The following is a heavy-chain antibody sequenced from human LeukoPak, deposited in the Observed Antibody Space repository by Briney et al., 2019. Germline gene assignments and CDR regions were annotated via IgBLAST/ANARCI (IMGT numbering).Heavy chain of an antibody. CDR1: GGSISGSTSY. CDR3: AGRQGISPNYFDP. CDR2: IYYTGST. J-gene: IGHJ5*02. Sequence: SETLSLTCTVSGGSISGSTSYWGWIRQPPGKGLEWIGTIYYTGSTFYNPSLNSRVTISVDTSKNQFSLRLTSVTASDTAVYYCAGRQGISPNYFDPWGQGTLVTVSS. D-gene: IGHD1-7*01. V-gene: IGHV4-39*01.